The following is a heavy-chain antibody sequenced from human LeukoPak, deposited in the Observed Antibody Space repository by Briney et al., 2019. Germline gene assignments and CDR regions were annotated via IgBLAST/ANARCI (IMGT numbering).Heavy chain of an antibody. CDR3: AKVSSKWALVNYFDY. D-gene: IGHD1-26*01. J-gene: IGHJ4*02. CDR1: GFPLRFYA. V-gene: IGHV3-23*02. CDR2: ISSSVGSK. Sequence: GGSLRLPYAASGFPLRFYAMRCVRQAPGKGLEWVSGISSSVGSKYYEDYVKGRLTISRDNSKNALYLQMNSLRGEDTAVYYCAKVSSKWALVNYFDYWGQETLVPVSS.